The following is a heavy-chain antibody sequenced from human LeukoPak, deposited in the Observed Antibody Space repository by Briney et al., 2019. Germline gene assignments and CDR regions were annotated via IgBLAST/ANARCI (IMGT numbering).Heavy chain of an antibody. Sequence: SETLSLTCTVSGGSISSSSYYWGWIRQPPGKGLEWIGYIYYSGSTNYNPSLKSRVTISVDTSKNQFSLKLSSVTAADTAVYYCARRFGYSYAQGWFDPWGQGTLVTVSS. V-gene: IGHV4-61*05. CDR1: GGSISSSSYY. CDR3: ARRFGYSYAQGWFDP. CDR2: IYYSGST. J-gene: IGHJ5*02. D-gene: IGHD5-18*01.